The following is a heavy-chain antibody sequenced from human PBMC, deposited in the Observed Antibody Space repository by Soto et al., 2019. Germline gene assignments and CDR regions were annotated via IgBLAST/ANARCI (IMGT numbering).Heavy chain of an antibody. D-gene: IGHD5-12*01. V-gene: IGHV1-18*04. CDR3: ARDSKWLIIRGNWFDS. CDR2: ISGSNGAT. CDR1: GYNFIDYG. Sequence: QVQLVQSGAEVKRPGASVKVSCKFSGYNFIDYGMTWVRQAPGQGLEWMGWISGSNGATNYAQKFQGRVNLTTDTSTNTAYMELRSLRKDDTAVYYCARDSKWLIIRGNWFDSWGQGTLVTVSS. J-gene: IGHJ5*01.